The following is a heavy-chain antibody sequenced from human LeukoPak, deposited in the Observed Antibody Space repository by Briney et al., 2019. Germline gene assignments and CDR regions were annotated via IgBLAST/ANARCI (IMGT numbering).Heavy chain of an antibody. CDR2: ISGSGGST. CDR1: GFTFSSYA. D-gene: IGHD2-21*02. V-gene: IGHV3-23*01. J-gene: IGHJ4*02. CDR3: ARVPGPLAYCGGDCYLTEYYFDY. Sequence: GGSLRLSCAASGFTFSSYAMSWVRQAPGKGLEWVSAISGSGGSTYYADSVKGRFTISRDNSKNTLYLQMNSLRAEDTAVYYCARVPGPLAYCGGDCYLTEYYFDYWGQGTLVTVSS.